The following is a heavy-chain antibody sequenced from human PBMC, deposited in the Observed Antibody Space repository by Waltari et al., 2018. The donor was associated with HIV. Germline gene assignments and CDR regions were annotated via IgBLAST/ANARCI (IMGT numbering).Heavy chain of an antibody. V-gene: IGHV1-2*02. CDR1: GYTFTGHY. J-gene: IGHJ4*02. Sequence: QVKLVQSGAEVKKPGASVKVSCKASGYTFTGHYTHWVRHAPGQGLEWMGWINPNSGGTNYAQKFQGRVTMTRDTSISTAYMELSRLRSDDTAVYYCASQPYSSSSSGAFNWGQGTLVTVSS. D-gene: IGHD6-6*01. CDR2: INPNSGGT. CDR3: ASQPYSSSSSGAFN.